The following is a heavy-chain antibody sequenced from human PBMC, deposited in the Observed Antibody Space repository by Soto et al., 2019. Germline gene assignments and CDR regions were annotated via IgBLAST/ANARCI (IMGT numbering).Heavy chain of an antibody. CDR2: IIPIFGTA. CDR3: ARGKTGYSSGWYLDWFDP. V-gene: IGHV1-69*01. Sequence: QVQLVQSGAEVKKPGSSVKVSCKASGGTFSSYAISWVRQAPGQGLEWMGGIIPIFGTANYAQKFQGRVTITADESTSTADMELSSLRSEDTAVYYCARGKTGYSSGWYLDWFDPWGQGTLVTVSS. D-gene: IGHD6-19*01. CDR1: GGTFSSYA. J-gene: IGHJ5*02.